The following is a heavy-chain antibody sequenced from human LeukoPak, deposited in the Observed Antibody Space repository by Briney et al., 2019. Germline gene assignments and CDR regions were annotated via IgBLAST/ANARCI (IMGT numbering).Heavy chain of an antibody. CDR1: GFTVSSNY. J-gene: IGHJ4*02. CDR2: IRYDGSNK. V-gene: IGHV3-30*02. D-gene: IGHD2-2*01. Sequence: GGSLRLSCAASGFTVSSNYMSWVRQAPGKGLEWVAFIRYDGSNKYYADSVKGRFTISRDNSKNTLYLQMNSLRAEDTAVYYCAKSSLVVPAAIGYYFDYWGQGTLVTVSS. CDR3: AKSSLVVPAAIGYYFDY.